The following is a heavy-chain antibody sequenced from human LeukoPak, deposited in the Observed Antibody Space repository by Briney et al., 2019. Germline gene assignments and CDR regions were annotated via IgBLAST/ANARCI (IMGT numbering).Heavy chain of an antibody. J-gene: IGHJ3*02. CDR2: ISYDGSNK. V-gene: IGHV3-30*04. CDR1: GFTFSSYT. Sequence: GGSLRLSCAASGFTFSSYTMHWVRQAPGKGLEWVAFISYDGSNKYYADSVKGRFTISRDNSKNTLYLQMNSLRAEDTAVCYCARVRQWLDRDAFDIWGQGTMVTVSS. D-gene: IGHD6-19*01. CDR3: ARVRQWLDRDAFDI.